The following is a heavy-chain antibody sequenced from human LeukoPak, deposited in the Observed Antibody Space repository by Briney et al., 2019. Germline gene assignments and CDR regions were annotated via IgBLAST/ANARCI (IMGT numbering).Heavy chain of an antibody. J-gene: IGHJ3*02. V-gene: IGHV4-59*01. Sequence: SETLSLTCTVSGGSISSYYWSWIRQPPGKGLEWIGYIYYSGSTNYNPSLKSRVTISVDTSKNQFSLKLSSVTAADTAVYYCATYSGSSRAFDIWGQGTMVTVSS. CDR1: GGSISSYY. CDR3: ATYSGSSRAFDI. CDR2: IYYSGST. D-gene: IGHD1-26*01.